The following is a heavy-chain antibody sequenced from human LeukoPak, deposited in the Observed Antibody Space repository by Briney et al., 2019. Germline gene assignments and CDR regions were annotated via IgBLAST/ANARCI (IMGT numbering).Heavy chain of an antibody. CDR3: ARDSLAGYSGYDRRLDY. V-gene: IGHV4-59*01. CDR2: FYHSRST. CDR1: GGSISSYY. D-gene: IGHD5-12*01. Sequence: SETLSLTCTVSGGSISSYYWSWIRQPPGKGLEWIGYFYHSRSTNYNPSLKSRVTISVDTSKNQFSLKLSSMTVADTAVYYCARDSLAGYSGYDRRLDYWGQGTLVTVSS. J-gene: IGHJ4*02.